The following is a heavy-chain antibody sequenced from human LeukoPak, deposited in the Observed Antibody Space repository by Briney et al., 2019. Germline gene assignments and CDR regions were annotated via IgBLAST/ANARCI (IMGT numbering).Heavy chain of an antibody. CDR3: ARAGGVKTAALDLDY. CDR2: IYYSGSA. V-gene: IGHV4-59*01. CDR1: GGSISSYY. J-gene: IGHJ4*01. D-gene: IGHD6-25*01. Sequence: SETLSLTCTVSGGSISSYYWSWIRQPPGKGLEWIGNIYYSGSANHNPSLKSRVTISRDTSKNQFSLKLTSVTTADTAVYYCARAGGVKTAALDLDYWGQEPWSPSPQ.